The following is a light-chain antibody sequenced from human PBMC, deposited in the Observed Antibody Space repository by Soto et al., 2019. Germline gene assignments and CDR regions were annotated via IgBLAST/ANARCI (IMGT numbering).Light chain of an antibody. CDR1: QSVSSSY. J-gene: IGKJ1*01. CDR2: DAS. V-gene: IGKV3-20*01. CDR3: QQYGTSPWT. Sequence: EIVLTQSPGTLSLSPGERATLSCRASQSVSSSYLAWYQQKPGQAPRLLIYDASSRATGIPDRFSGSGSGTDYTLTISRLEAEDFAVYYCQQYGTSPWTFGQGTKV.